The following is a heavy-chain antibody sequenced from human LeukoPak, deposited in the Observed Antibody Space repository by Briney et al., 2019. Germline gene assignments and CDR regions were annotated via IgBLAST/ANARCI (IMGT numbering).Heavy chain of an antibody. Sequence: SETLSLTCTVSGGSISSSSYYWGWIRQPPGKGLEWIGSIYYSGSTYYNPSLKSRVTISVDTSKNQFSLKLSSVTAADTAVYYCARHDHFWSGFAFDIWGQGTMVTVSS. CDR2: IYYSGST. CDR3: ARHDHFWSGFAFDI. V-gene: IGHV4-39*01. J-gene: IGHJ3*02. CDR1: GGSISSSSYY. D-gene: IGHD3-3*01.